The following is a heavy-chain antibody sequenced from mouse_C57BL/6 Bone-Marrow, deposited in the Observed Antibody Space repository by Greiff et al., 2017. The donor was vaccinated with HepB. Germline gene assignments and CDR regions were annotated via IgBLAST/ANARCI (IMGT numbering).Heavy chain of an antibody. V-gene: IGHV5-4*03. J-gene: IGHJ4*01. Sequence: EVKLVESGGGLVKPGGSLKLSCAASGFTFSSYAMSWVRQTPGKRLEWVATISDGGSYTYYPDNVKGRFTISRDNAKNNLYLQMSHLKSEDTAMYYCARAGYGYDERDYWGQGTSVTVSS. CDR2: ISDGGSYT. CDR3: ARAGYGYDERDY. D-gene: IGHD2-2*01. CDR1: GFTFSSYA.